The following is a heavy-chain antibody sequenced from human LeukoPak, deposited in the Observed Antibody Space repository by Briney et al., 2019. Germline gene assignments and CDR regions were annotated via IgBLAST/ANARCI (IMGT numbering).Heavy chain of an antibody. Sequence: SETLSLTCTVSGGSISSSSYYWGWIRQPPGKGLEWIGSIYHSGSTYYNPSLKSRVTISVDTSKDQFSLKLSSVTAADTAVYYCARRSGITMIVVLISDAFDIWGQGTMVTVSS. CDR1: GGSISSSSYY. J-gene: IGHJ3*02. V-gene: IGHV4-39*01. CDR2: IYHSGST. D-gene: IGHD3-22*01. CDR3: ARRSGITMIVVLISDAFDI.